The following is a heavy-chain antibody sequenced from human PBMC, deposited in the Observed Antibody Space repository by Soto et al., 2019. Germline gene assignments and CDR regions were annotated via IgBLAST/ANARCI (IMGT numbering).Heavy chain of an antibody. D-gene: IGHD2-8*01. J-gene: IGHJ4*02. CDR1: GFSFDEYA. V-gene: IGHV3-9*01. CDR2: INWNSGNI. CDR3: AKGTKYCSSGVCSVFDY. Sequence: EVQVAESGGGSVQPGRFLRLSCEASGFSFDEYAMHWVRQVPGKGLEWVSSINWNSGNIGYADSVRGRFTISRDNAKNSLYLQMNSLRPEDTAFYYCAKGTKYCSSGVCSVFDYWGQGTLVTVSS.